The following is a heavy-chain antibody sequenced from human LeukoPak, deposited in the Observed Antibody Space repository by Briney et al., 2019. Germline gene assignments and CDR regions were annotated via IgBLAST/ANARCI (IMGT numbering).Heavy chain of an antibody. CDR2: IYHSGST. J-gene: IGHJ5*02. V-gene: IGHV4-30-2*01. Sequence: SETLSLTCAVSGCSISSGGYSWSWIPPPPGQGLVWIGYIYHSGSTYDNPSLKSRVTISLDRSKNQSSLKLSSVTAADTAVYYCARAGAVRWYYWFDPWGQGTLVTVSS. D-gene: IGHD3-16*01. CDR1: GCSISSGGYS. CDR3: ARAGAVRWYYWFDP.